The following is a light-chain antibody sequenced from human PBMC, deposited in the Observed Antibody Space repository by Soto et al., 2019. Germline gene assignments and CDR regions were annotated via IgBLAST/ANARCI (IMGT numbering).Light chain of an antibody. CDR3: QQYGSWT. J-gene: IGKJ1*01. CDR1: QTISRNN. Sequence: EIVLTQSPGTLSVSPGERATLSCRASQTISRNNLAWYQQKPGQAPSLLIYGTSSRATGIPDRFSGSGSGTDFTLTISRLEPEDSAIYYCQQYGSWTFGQGTKVEIK. CDR2: GTS. V-gene: IGKV3-20*01.